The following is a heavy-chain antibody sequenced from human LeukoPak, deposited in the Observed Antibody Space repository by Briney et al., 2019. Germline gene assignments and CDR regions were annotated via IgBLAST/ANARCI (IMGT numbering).Heavy chain of an antibody. CDR2: IYYSGST. Sequence: SETLSLTCTVSGGSISSYYWSWIRQPPGRGLQWIGYIYYSGSTNYNPSLKSRVTLSVDTSKKQFSLKLSSVTAADTAVYYCARDPTTVVTLPYYFDFWGQGTLVTVSS. J-gene: IGHJ4*02. CDR1: GGSISSYY. CDR3: ARDPTTVVTLPYYFDF. V-gene: IGHV4-59*12. D-gene: IGHD4-23*01.